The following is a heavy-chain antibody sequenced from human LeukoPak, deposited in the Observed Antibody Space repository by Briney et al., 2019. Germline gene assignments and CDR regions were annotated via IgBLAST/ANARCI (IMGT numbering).Heavy chain of an antibody. D-gene: IGHD5-18*01. CDR3: ARTNTAMADLLSY. CDR1: GFTFSSYA. Sequence: PGGSLRLSCAASGFTFSSYAMHWVRQAPGKGLEWMAVISYDGSNKHYADSVKGRFTISRDNSKNTLYLQMNSLRAEDTAVYYCARTNTAMADLLSYWGQGTLVTVSS. J-gene: IGHJ4*02. CDR2: ISYDGSNK. V-gene: IGHV3-30-3*01.